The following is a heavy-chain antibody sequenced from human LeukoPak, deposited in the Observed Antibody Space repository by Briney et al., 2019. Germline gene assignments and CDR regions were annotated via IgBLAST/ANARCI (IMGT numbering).Heavy chain of an antibody. Sequence: PSETLCLTCAVYGGSFSGYYWSWIRQPPGKGLEWIGEINHSGSTNYNPSLKSRVTISVDTSKNQFSLKLSSVTAEDRAVYYCARDRPVPVETGIPYFDLWGQGTLVTVSS. CDR2: INHSGST. CDR3: ARDRPVPVETGIPYFDL. J-gene: IGHJ4*02. CDR1: GGSFSGYY. V-gene: IGHV4-34*01. D-gene: IGHD2-21*02.